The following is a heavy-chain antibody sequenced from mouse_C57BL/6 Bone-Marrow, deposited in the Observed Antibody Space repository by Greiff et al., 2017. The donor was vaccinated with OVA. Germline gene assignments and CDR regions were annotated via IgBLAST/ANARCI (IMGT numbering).Heavy chain of an antibody. D-gene: IGHD2-12*01. V-gene: IGHV1-69*01. Sequence: QVQLQQPGAELVMPGASVKLSCKASGYTFTSYWMHWVKQRPGQGLEWIGEIDPSDSYTNYHQKFKGKYTLTVDKSSSTAYMQLSSLTSEDSAVYYCARDSYCVYYAMDYWGQGTSVTVSS. CDR3: ARDSYCVYYAMDY. J-gene: IGHJ4*01. CDR1: GYTFTSYW. CDR2: IDPSDSYT.